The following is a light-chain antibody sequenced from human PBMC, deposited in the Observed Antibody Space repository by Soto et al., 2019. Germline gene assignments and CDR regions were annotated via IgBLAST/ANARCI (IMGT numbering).Light chain of an antibody. Sequence: QSALTQPPSASGSPGQSVTISCTGTSSDVGAYNYVSWYHQRPGKAPKLMIYEVTKRPSGVPVRFPDSKSGNTASLTVSGLQAEDEADYCCSSYAKTISVVFGGGTQVTVL. CDR2: EVT. CDR3: SSYAKTISVV. V-gene: IGLV2-8*01. J-gene: IGLJ7*01. CDR1: SSDVGAYNY.